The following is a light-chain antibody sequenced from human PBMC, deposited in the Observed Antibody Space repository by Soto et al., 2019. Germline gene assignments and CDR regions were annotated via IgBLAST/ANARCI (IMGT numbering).Light chain of an antibody. Sequence: DIQMTQSPSSLSPSVGDRVTITCGASRGISDWLAWYQQKPGKAPELLIFDASNLKSGVLSRFSGSGSGTEFTLTISRLQPDDVATYYCLQYSSHSWTFGQGTKVDI. CDR1: RGISDW. CDR3: LQYSSHSWT. CDR2: DAS. J-gene: IGKJ1*01. V-gene: IGKV1-5*01.